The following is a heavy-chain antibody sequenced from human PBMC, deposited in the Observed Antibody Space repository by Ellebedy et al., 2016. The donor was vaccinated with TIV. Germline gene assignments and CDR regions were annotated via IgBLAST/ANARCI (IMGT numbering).Heavy chain of an antibody. V-gene: IGHV1-18*04. J-gene: IGHJ6*03. CDR1: GYTFTSYY. D-gene: IGHD3-10*01. CDR3: ARERRPKAYGSGSYGNNYYYYMDV. CDR2: ISAYNGNT. Sequence: ASVKVSCXASGYTFTSYYMHWVRQAPGQGLEWMGWISAYNGNTNYAQKLQGRVTMTTDTSTSTAYMELRSLRSDDTAVYYCARERRPKAYGSGSYGNNYYYYMDVWGKGTTVTVSS.